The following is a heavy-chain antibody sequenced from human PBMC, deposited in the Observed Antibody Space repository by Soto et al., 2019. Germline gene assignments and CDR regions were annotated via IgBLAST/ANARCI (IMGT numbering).Heavy chain of an antibody. V-gene: IGHV4-4*02. D-gene: IGHD6-13*01. CDR2: VFHTGTT. Sequence: QVQLQESGPGLVKPSGTLSLTCAVSGDSVSSPYYWCWVRQPPGKGLEWIREVFHTGTTSYNPSLRSRVTISMDKSNNQFSLDLSSVTAADTAVYYCARSAGWYAVHSWGPGTLVIVSS. J-gene: IGHJ4*02. CDR1: GDSVSSPYY. CDR3: ARSAGWYAVHS.